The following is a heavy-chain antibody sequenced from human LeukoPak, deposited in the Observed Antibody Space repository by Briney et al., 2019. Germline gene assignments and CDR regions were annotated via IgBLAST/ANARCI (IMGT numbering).Heavy chain of an antibody. V-gene: IGHV3-48*04. Sequence: GGSLRLSCAASGFSFSDYPMNWVRQAPGKGLEWVSYIGRGGTPIYYADSVRGRFAISRDNARSSLYLQMNSLRAEDTAVYYCARVIPQFHYYMDVWGKGTTVTVSS. D-gene: IGHD3-16*02. J-gene: IGHJ6*03. CDR1: GFSFSDYP. CDR3: ARVIPQFHYYMDV. CDR2: IGRGGTPI.